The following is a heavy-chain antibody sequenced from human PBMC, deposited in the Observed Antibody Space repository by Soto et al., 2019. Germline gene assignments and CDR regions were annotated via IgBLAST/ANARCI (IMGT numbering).Heavy chain of an antibody. J-gene: IGHJ6*03. D-gene: IGHD6-6*01. Sequence: QVQLQQWGAGLLKPSDTLSLTCAVYGGSFSGYYWSWIRQPPGKGLEWIGEINHSGSTNYSPSLKSRVTISVDTANNQLSMKLSSVTGADTAVYYCARVSIEALVTKRYYYYYMDVWGKGTTVTVSS. CDR1: GGSFSGYY. CDR2: INHSGST. V-gene: IGHV4-34*01. CDR3: ARVSIEALVTKRYYYYYMDV.